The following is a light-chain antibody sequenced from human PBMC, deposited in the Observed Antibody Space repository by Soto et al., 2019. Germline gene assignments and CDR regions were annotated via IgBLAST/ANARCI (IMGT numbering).Light chain of an antibody. CDR1: QGISSY. Sequence: IQLTQYPSSLSASVGDRVTITCRASQGISSYLAWYQQKPGKAPKLLIYAASSLQSGVPSRFSGSGSGTDFTLTISSLQPEDFATYYCQQLSSYPSTFGQGTLLEIK. J-gene: IGKJ5*01. CDR3: QQLSSYPST. V-gene: IGKV1-9*01. CDR2: AAS.